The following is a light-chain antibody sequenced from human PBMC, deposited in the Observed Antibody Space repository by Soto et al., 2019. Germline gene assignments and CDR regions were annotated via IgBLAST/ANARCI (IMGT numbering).Light chain of an antibody. Sequence: EIVMTQSPATLSVSPGERATLSCRASENVYGNVAWYQQKPGQAPSLLIYDASTRATDIPARFSGSGSGTEFTRTISSLQSADCAIYFCQHGRSFGQGTKVDIK. CDR3: QHGRS. CDR1: ENVYGN. J-gene: IGKJ1*01. CDR2: DAS. V-gene: IGKV3-15*01.